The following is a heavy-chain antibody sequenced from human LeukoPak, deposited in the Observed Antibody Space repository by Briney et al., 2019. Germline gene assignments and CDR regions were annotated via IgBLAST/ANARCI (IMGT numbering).Heavy chain of an antibody. Sequence: PGGSLRLSCAASGFTFSSYSMNWVRQAPGKGLEWVSSISSSSSYIYYADSVKRRFTISRDNAKNSLYLQMNSLRAENTAVYYCARVGDILTGYSRPSYYFDYWGQGTLATVSS. J-gene: IGHJ4*02. CDR2: ISSSSSYI. V-gene: IGHV3-21*01. CDR1: GFTFSSYS. CDR3: ARVGDILTGYSRPSYYFDY. D-gene: IGHD3-9*01.